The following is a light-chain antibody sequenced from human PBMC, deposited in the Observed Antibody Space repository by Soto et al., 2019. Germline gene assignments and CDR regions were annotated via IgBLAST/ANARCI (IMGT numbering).Light chain of an antibody. J-gene: IGLJ1*01. CDR3: TSFTTTTSLAYV. V-gene: IGLV2-14*01. Sequence: QSALAQPASVSGSPGQSITISCTGTSSDIGGYKYVSWYQQHPGKAPRLIIYEASNRPSGVSNRFSGSKSGNRASLTISGLQAEDEADYYCTSFTTTTSLAYVFGAGTKVNVL. CDR2: EAS. CDR1: SSDIGGYKY.